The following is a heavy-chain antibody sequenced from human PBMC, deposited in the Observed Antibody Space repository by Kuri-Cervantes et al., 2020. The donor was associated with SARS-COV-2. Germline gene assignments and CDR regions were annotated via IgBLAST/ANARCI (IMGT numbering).Heavy chain of an antibody. CDR1: GYTFTSYD. CDR2: MNPNSGNT. D-gene: IGHD6-13*01. J-gene: IGHJ3*02. Sequence: ASVKVSCKASGYTFTSYDINWVRQATGQGLEWMGWMNPNSGNTGYAQKFQGRVTMTRNTSISTAYLELSSLRAEDTAVYYCVNIAAAGLGRVGDAFDIWGQGTMVTVSS. CDR3: VNIAAAGLGRVGDAFDI. V-gene: IGHV1-8*01.